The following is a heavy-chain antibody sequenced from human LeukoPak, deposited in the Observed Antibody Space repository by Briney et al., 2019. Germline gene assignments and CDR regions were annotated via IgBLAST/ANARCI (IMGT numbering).Heavy chain of an antibody. CDR3: AREGGPYRPLDY. V-gene: IGHV4-59*12. CDR1: GGSISSYY. CDR2: IYYSGST. J-gene: IGHJ4*02. Sequence: SETLSLTCTVSGGSISSYYWSWIRQTPGKGLEWIGDIYYSGSTNYNPSLKSRVTISVDTSKNQFSLKLSSVTAADTAVYYCAREGGPYRPLDYSGQGTLVTVSS.